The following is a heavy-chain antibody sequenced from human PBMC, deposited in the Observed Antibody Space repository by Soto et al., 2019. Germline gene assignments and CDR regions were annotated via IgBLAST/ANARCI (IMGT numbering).Heavy chain of an antibody. CDR3: ARRVAAHPYFDF. CDR1: GYSFTNDW. CDR2: IFPGDSDT. V-gene: IGHV5-51*01. D-gene: IGHD6-6*01. Sequence: LKISCKGSGYSFTNDWIAWVRQMPGKGLEWTGIIFPGDSDTRYSPSFQGQVTISADKSINTAYLQWSSLKASDTAVYYCARRVAAHPYFDFWGQGALVTVSS. J-gene: IGHJ4*02.